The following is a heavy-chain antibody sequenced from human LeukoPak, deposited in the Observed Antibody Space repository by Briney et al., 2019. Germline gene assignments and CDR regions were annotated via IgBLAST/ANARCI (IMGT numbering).Heavy chain of an antibody. CDR1: GFTFDDYA. D-gene: IGHD6-13*01. V-gene: IGHV3-9*03. J-gene: IGHJ4*02. CDR2: ISWNSGSI. Sequence: PGRSLRLSCAASGFTFDDYAMHWVRQAPGKGLEWVSGISWNSGSIGYADSVKGRFTISRDNAKNSLYLQMNSLRTEDMALYYCAKDFWPEGGIAAAATPFDYWGQGTLVTVSS. CDR3: AKDFWPEGGIAAAATPFDY.